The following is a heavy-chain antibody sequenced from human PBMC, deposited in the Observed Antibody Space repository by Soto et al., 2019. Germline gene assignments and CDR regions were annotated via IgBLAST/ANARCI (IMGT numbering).Heavy chain of an antibody. CDR3: AKDLLHNTVTTCGS. V-gene: IGHV3-30*18. Sequence: QVQLVESGGGVVQPGRSLRLSCAASGFTFSSYGMHWVRQAPGKGLEWVAVISYHGNDKYYADSVKGRFTISRDNFKSTLSLPISSLRAEVTAIYFGAKDLLHNTVTTCGSWGKGTLVTVSS. CDR2: ISYHGNDK. J-gene: IGHJ5*02. CDR1: GFTFSSYG. D-gene: IGHD2-15*01.